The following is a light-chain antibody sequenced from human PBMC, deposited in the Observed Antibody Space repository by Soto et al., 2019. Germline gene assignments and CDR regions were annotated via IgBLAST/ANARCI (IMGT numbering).Light chain of an antibody. CDR3: QQYDYSRS. V-gene: IGKV1-5*01. CDR2: DAS. Sequence: DIQMTQTPSTLSASVGDRVTMTCRPSHNISTSLAWYQHRPGKAPKLLVFDASNVESGAPSRFNGSGSGTEITLTISSPHSDDFATYYCQQYDYSRSFGQGTKVDIK. J-gene: IGKJ1*01. CDR1: HNISTS.